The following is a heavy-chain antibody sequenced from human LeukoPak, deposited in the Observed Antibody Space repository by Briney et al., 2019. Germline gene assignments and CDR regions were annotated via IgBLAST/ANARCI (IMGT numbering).Heavy chain of an antibody. CDR1: GGSISSYY. CDR2: IYYSGST. V-gene: IGHV4-59*12. J-gene: IGHJ4*02. CDR3: ARDGD. Sequence: SETLSLTCTVSGGSISSYYWSWIRQPPGTGLEWIGYIYYSGSTYYNPSLKSRVTISVDTSKNQFSLKLSSVTAADTAVYYCARDGDWGQGTLVTVSS.